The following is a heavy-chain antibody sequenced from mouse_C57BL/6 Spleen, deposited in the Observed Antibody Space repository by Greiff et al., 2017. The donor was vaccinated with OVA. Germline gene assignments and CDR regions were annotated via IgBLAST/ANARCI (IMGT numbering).Heavy chain of an antibody. CDR1: GYTFTSYW. CDR2: IHPNSGST. Sequence: VQLQQPGAELVKPGASVKLSCKASGYTFTSYWMHWVKQRPGQGLEWIGMIHPNSGSTNYNEKFKSKATLTVDKSSSTAYMQLSSLTSEDSAVYYGARREITAVVNWYFDVWGTGTTVTVSS. J-gene: IGHJ1*03. V-gene: IGHV1-64*01. CDR3: ARREITAVVNWYFDV. D-gene: IGHD1-1*01.